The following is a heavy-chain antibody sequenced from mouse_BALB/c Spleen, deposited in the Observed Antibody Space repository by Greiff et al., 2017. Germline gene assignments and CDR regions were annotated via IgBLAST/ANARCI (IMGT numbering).Heavy chain of an antibody. D-gene: IGHD1-1*01. CDR1: GYTFTSYV. V-gene: IGHV1-14*01. J-gene: IGHJ4*01. Sequence: EVKLQESGPELVKPGASVKMSCKASGYTFTSYVMHWVKQKPGQGLEWIGYINPYNDGTKYNEKFKGKATLTSDKSSSTAYMELSSLTSEDSAVYYCAGGVYGSSYVAMDYWGQGTSVTVSS. CDR2: INPYNDGT. CDR3: AGGVYGSSYVAMDY.